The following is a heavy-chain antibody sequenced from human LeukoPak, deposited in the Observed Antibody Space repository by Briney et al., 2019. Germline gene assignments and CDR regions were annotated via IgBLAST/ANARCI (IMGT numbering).Heavy chain of an antibody. CDR2: ISYDGSNK. Sequence: PGGSLRLSCAASGFTFSSYGMHWVRQAPGKGLEWVAVISYDGSNKYYADSVKGRFTISRDNSENTLYLQMNSLRAEDTAVYYCAKIGLGYCSGGSCPAAYYYYYGMDVWGQGTTVTVSS. CDR3: AKIGLGYCSGGSCPAAYYYYYGMDV. V-gene: IGHV3-30*18. J-gene: IGHJ6*02. CDR1: GFTFSSYG. D-gene: IGHD2-15*01.